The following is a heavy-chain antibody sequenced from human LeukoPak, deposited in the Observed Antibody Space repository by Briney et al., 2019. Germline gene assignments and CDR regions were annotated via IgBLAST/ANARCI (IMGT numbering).Heavy chain of an antibody. Sequence: SETLSLTCTVSGYSISSGYYWGWIRQPPGKGLEWIGSIYHSGSTYYNPSLKSRVTISVDTSKNQFSLKLSSVTAADTAVYYCAAGYSSGWPHFDYWGQGTLVTVSS. D-gene: IGHD6-19*01. V-gene: IGHV4-38-2*02. J-gene: IGHJ4*02. CDR3: AAGYSSGWPHFDY. CDR1: GYSISSGYY. CDR2: IYHSGST.